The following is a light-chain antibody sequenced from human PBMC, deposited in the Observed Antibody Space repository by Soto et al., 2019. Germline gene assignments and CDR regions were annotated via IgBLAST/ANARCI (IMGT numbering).Light chain of an antibody. J-gene: IGLJ1*01. CDR1: SSDVGSYNL. CDR3: SSYTTSSTQV. Sequence: QSVLTQPAFVSGSPGQSITISCTGTSSDVGSYNLVSWYQQHPGKAPKLMIYEGSKRPSGVSNRFSGSKSGNTASLTISGLQAEDEADYYCSSYTTSSTQVFGTAPKVTV. V-gene: IGLV2-14*02. CDR2: EGS.